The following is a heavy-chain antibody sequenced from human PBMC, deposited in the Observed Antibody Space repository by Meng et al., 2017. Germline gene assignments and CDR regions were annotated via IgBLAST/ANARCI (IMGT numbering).Heavy chain of an antibody. CDR1: GGSISSSSYY. CDR3: ARVMMTTVPYANY. J-gene: IGHJ4*02. CDR2: IYYSGST. Sequence: QVQLQESGPGLVKPSETLSLTCTVSGGSISSSSYYWGWIRQPPGKGLEWIGSIYYSGSTYYNPSLKSRVTISVDTSKNQFSLKLSSVTAADTAVYYCARVMMTTVPYANYWGQGTLVTVSS. V-gene: IGHV4-39*07. D-gene: IGHD4-17*01.